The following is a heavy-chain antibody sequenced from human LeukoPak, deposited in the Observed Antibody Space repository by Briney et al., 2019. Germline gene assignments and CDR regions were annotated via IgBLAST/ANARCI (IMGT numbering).Heavy chain of an antibody. D-gene: IGHD3-3*01. CDR2: INQDGSGE. J-gene: IGHJ4*02. CDR3: ARDDDVWSGWGH. V-gene: IGHV3-7*01. CDR1: GFPFSTYW. Sequence: GGSLRLSCTASGFPFSTYWLSWVRQAPGKGLEGLANINQDGSGEYYAGSVKGRFTIARDNAKNSLYLQMNSLRAEDTAVYYCARDDDVWSGWGHWGRGTLVTVSS.